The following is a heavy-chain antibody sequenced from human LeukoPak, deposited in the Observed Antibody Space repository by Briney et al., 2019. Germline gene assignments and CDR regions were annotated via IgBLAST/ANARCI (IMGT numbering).Heavy chain of an antibody. J-gene: IGHJ4*02. V-gene: IGHV1-2*02. CDR3: AREHSSSSGKVFDY. CDR1: GYTFPGYY. D-gene: IGHD6-6*01. CDR2: INPNGGGT. Sequence: ASVKVSCKASGYTFPGYYMHWVRQAPGQGLEWMGWINPNGGGTNYAQKFQGRVTMTRDTSISTAYMELSRLRSDDTAVYYCAREHSSSSGKVFDYWGQGTLVTVSS.